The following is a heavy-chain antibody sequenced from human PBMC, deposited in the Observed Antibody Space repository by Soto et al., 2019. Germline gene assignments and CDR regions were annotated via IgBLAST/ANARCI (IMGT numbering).Heavy chain of an antibody. J-gene: IGHJ6*02. CDR3: ASPGFFPNSISEGIAGYYYSGMDV. CDR1: GGSISSSSYY. D-gene: IGHD6-13*01. Sequence: SETLSLTCTVSGGSISSSSYYWGWLRQPPXKGLEWIGSIYYSGSTYYNPSLKSRVTISVDTSKNQFSLKLSSVTAADTAVYYCASPGFFPNSISEGIAGYYYSGMDVWGQGTTVTVSS. V-gene: IGHV4-39*01. CDR2: IYYSGST.